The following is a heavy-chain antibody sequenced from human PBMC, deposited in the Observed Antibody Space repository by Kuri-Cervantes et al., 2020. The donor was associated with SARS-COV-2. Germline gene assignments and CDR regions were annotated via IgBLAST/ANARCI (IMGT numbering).Heavy chain of an antibody. V-gene: IGHV3-21*01. CDR3: ASTPGQWLVLNYFDY. CDR2: ISSSSSYI. J-gene: IGHJ4*02. Sequence: ETLSLTCTVSGYSISSGYYWGWIRQPPGKGLEWVSSISSSSSYIYYADSVKGRFTISRDNAKNSLYLQMNSLRAEDTAVYYCASTPGQWLVLNYFDYWGQGTLVTVSS. CDR1: GYSISSGYY. D-gene: IGHD6-19*01.